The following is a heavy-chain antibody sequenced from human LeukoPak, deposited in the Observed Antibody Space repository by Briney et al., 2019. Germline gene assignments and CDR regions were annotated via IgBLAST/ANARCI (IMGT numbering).Heavy chain of an antibody. CDR1: GFTFSSYS. V-gene: IGHV3-21*01. D-gene: IGHD2-15*01. Sequence: GGSLRLSCAASGFTFSSYSMNWVRQAPGKGLEWVSSISSSSSYIYYADSVKGRFTISRDNAKNSLYLQMNSLRAEDTAVYYCARLYCSGGSCYSGDAFDIWGQGTMVTVSS. CDR2: ISSSSSYI. J-gene: IGHJ3*02. CDR3: ARLYCSGGSCYSGDAFDI.